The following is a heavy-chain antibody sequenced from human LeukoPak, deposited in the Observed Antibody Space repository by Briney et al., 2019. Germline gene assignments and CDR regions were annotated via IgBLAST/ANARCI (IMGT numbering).Heavy chain of an antibody. J-gene: IGHJ4*02. Sequence: GGSLRLSCAASGFTFSSYGMHWVRQAPGKGLEWVAVIWYDGSNKYYADSVKGRFTISRDNSKTTLYLQMNSLRAEDTAVYYCAKDAKGFDYWGQGTLVTVSS. CDR3: AKDAKGFDY. V-gene: IGHV3-33*06. CDR2: IWYDGSNK. D-gene: IGHD4/OR15-4a*01. CDR1: GFTFSSYG.